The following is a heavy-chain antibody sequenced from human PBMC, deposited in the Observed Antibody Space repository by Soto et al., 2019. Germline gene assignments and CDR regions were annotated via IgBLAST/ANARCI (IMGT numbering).Heavy chain of an antibody. V-gene: IGHV1-18*01. Sequence: ASVKVSCKASGYTFTSYALIWVRQAPGQGLEWMGWISPYTGNTNYAQKLQGRVTMTTDASTSTAYMVLRSLRSDDTAVYYCAVDYGDYFEFDSLGQGTLVTVSS. D-gene: IGHD4-17*01. CDR1: GYTFTSYA. J-gene: IGHJ4*02. CDR2: ISPYTGNT. CDR3: AVDYGDYFEFDS.